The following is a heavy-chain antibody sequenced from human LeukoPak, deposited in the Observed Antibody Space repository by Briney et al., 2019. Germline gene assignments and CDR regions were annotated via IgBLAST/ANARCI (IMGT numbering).Heavy chain of an antibody. Sequence: PSETLSLTCTVSGGSISTINWWSWVRQPPGKGLEWIGEIYHSGSTNYNPSLKSRVTISVDKSKNQFSLDVTSLTAADTAVYYCARAGYTSGGFYFDFWGQGTLVSVSS. J-gene: IGHJ4*02. CDR2: IYHSGST. D-gene: IGHD3-10*01. CDR3: ARAGYTSGGFYFDF. V-gene: IGHV4-4*02. CDR1: GGSISTINW.